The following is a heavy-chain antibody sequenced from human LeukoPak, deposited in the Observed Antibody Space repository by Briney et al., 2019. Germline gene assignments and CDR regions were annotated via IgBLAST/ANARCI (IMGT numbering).Heavy chain of an antibody. CDR2: YSSNSTSI. D-gene: IGHD5-12*01. CDR3: ARVGYSGYDIDY. CDR1: GSTISFYS. Sequence: PGASLRLSCAAAGSTISFYSMKWVRQAGGKGLEWVSSYSSNSTSIYCADFEKGRLTISRDNAKNSLYLQMNSLRAEDTAVYYCARVGYSGYDIDYWGQGTLVTVSS. J-gene: IGHJ4*02. V-gene: IGHV3-21*01.